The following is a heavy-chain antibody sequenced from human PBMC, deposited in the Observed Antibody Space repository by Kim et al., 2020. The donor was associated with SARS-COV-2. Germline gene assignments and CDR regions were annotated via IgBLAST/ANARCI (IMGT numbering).Heavy chain of an antibody. J-gene: IGHJ6*02. CDR2: IWYDGSNK. D-gene: IGHD6-19*01. V-gene: IGHV3-33*01. CDR3: ARPLPLPHSSGWYGEYYYGMDV. CDR1: GFTFSSYG. Sequence: GGSLRLSCAASGFTFSSYGMHWVRQAPGKGLEWVAVIWYDGSNKYYADSVKGRFTISRDNSKNTLYLQMNSLRAEDTAVYYCARPLPLPHSSGWYGEYYYGMDVWGQGTTVTVSS.